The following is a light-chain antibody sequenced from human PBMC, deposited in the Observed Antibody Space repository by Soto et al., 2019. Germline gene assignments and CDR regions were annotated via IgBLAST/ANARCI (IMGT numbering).Light chain of an antibody. CDR1: QSISDT. V-gene: IGKV3-15*01. J-gene: IGKJ1*01. CDR2: GAS. Sequence: EIVMTQSPATLSVSPGGRATLSCRASQSISDTLAWYQQKPGQAPRLLIYGASRRATGFPARFSGSGSGTDFNLTISSLQSEDFAIYYCRHYNNWPPETFGQGTKVDI. CDR3: RHYNNWPPET.